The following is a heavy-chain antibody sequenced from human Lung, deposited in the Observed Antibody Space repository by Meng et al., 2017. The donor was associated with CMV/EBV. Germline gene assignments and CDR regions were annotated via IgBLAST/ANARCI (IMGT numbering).Heavy chain of an antibody. CDR2: ISTTSTYI. D-gene: IGHD6-13*01. V-gene: IGHV3-21*01. Sequence: ESXKISCAASGFTFSAYAMNWVRQAPGKGLEWVTSISTTSTYIYYADSVKGRFTISRDNAQNSVYLQMNSLSAEDTGVYYCARSWDGRDVWGQGTTVTVSS. J-gene: IGHJ6*02. CDR3: ARSWDGRDV. CDR1: GFTFSAYA.